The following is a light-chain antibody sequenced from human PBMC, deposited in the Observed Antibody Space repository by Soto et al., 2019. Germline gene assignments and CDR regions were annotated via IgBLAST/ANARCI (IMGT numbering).Light chain of an antibody. Sequence: QPVLTQSSSASASRGSSVKLTCTLSSGHSSNTIAWQQQQPGKAPRYLMKLEGSGSYKKGSGVADRFSGSSSGADRYLTISSLQSEDEADYYCETWDSNTRVFGGGTKVTVL. CDR2: LEGSGSY. J-gene: IGLJ3*02. CDR3: ETWDSNTRV. V-gene: IGLV4-60*03. CDR1: SGHSSNT.